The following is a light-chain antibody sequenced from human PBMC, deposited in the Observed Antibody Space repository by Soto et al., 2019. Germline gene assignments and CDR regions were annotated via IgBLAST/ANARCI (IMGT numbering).Light chain of an antibody. CDR3: HQYNNWHPLT. V-gene: IGKV3-15*01. CDR2: GAS. CDR1: QSVSSN. Sequence: EIVMTQSPATLSVSPGERATLSCRASQSVSSNLAWYQQKPGQAPRLLIYGASTRATGIPARFSGSGSGTEFTLTISSLQSEDFAVYYWHQYNNWHPLTFGGGTKVEIK. J-gene: IGKJ4*01.